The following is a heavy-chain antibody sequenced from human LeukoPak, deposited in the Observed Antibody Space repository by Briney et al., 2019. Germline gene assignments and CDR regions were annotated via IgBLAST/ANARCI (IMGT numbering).Heavy chain of an antibody. CDR2: IYYSGST. D-gene: IGHD2-2*01. CDR3: ASPGMPDP. V-gene: IGHV4-39*01. CDR1: GGSISSSSYY. Sequence: ASETLSLTCTVSGGSISSSSYYWGWIRQPPGKGLEWIGSIYYSGSTYYNPSLKSRVTISVDTSKNQFSLKLSSVTAADTAVYYCASPGMPDPWGQGTLVTVSS. J-gene: IGHJ5*02.